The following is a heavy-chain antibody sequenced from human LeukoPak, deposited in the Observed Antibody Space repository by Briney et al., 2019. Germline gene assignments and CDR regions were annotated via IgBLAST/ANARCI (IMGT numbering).Heavy chain of an antibody. V-gene: IGHV3-23*01. Sequence: GKSLRLSCEASGFTFSSYAMHWVRQAPGKGLEWVSGISGSGGRTDYADSVRGRFTISRDNSKDTLYLQMNSLRAEDTAVYYCAGTYYYDSSGYSYEYWGQGTLVAVSS. J-gene: IGHJ4*02. D-gene: IGHD3-22*01. CDR1: GFTFSSYA. CDR3: AGTYYYDSSGYSYEY. CDR2: ISGSGGRT.